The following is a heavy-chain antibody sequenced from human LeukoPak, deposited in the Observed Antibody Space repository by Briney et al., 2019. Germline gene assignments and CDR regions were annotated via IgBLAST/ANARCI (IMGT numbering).Heavy chain of an antibody. Sequence: GGSLRLSCAASGFTFIMHWVRQAPGKGLEWVAVISYDGSNKYYADSGNGRCTTSRDNSKNTLYLQMNSLRAEDTAVYYCAKDKGVIVESAFDIWGQGTMVTVSS. CDR3: AKDKGVIVESAFDI. CDR1: GFTFI. V-gene: IGHV3-30-3*01. D-gene: IGHD3-16*02. J-gene: IGHJ3*02. CDR2: ISYDGSNK.